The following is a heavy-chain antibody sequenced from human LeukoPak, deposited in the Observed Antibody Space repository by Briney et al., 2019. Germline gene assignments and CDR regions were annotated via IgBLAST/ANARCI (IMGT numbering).Heavy chain of an antibody. V-gene: IGHV3-64*01. Sequence: GGSLRLSCAASGFTFTSYAMHWVRQAPGRGLEYVSAISGNGASTYYANSVKGRFTISRDNSKNTLYLQMNSLRAEDTAVYYCARDVVITMIEGYFGYWGQGTLVTVSS. D-gene: IGHD3-22*01. CDR2: ISGNGAST. CDR1: GFTFTSYA. CDR3: ARDVVITMIEGYFGY. J-gene: IGHJ4*02.